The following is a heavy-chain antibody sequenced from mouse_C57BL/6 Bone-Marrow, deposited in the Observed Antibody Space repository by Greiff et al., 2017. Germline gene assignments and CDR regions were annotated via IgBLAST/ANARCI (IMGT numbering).Heavy chain of an antibody. CDR3: ARDGYFFDY. CDR2: INPNNGGT. CDR1: GYTFTDYY. V-gene: IGHV1-26*01. J-gene: IGHJ2*01. D-gene: IGHD2-3*01. Sequence: EVQLQQSGPELVKPGASVKISCKASGYTFTDYYMNWVKQSNGKSLEWIGDINPNNGGTSYNQKFKGKATLTVDKSSSTAYMELRSLTSEDSAVYYCARDGYFFDYWCQGTTLTVSS.